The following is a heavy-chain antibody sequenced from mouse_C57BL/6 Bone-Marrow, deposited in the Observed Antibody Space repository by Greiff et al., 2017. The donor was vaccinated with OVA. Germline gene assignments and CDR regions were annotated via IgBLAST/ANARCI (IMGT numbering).Heavy chain of an antibody. CDR2: IDPENGDT. V-gene: IGHV14-4*01. CDR1: GFNIKDDY. CDR3: TTWWYFDV. J-gene: IGHJ1*03. Sequence: EVKLQESGAELVRPGASVKLSCTASGFNIKDDYMHWVKQRPEQGLEWIGWIDPENGDTEYASKFQGKATITADTSSNTAYLQLSSLTSEDTAVYYCTTWWYFDVWGTGTTVTVSS.